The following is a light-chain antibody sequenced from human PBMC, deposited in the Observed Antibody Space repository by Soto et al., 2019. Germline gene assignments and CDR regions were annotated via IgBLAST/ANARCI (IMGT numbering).Light chain of an antibody. Sequence: QSALTQPASVSGSPGQSISISCTGTSSDVGGYNYVSWYQQHPGKAPKLMIYEVSNRPSGVSNRFSGSKSGNTASLTISGLQAEDEADYHCSSKRSATPVVFGTGTKVTVL. CDR1: SSDVGGYNY. CDR3: SSKRSATPVV. J-gene: IGLJ1*01. CDR2: EVS. V-gene: IGLV2-14*01.